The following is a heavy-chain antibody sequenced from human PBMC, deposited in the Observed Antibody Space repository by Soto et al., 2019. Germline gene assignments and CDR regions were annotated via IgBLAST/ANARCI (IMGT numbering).Heavy chain of an antibody. V-gene: IGHV3-30*18. J-gene: IGHJ4*02. CDR1: GFTFSSYG. D-gene: IGHD6-13*01. Sequence: PGGSLRLSCAASGFTFSSYGMHWVRQAPGKGLEWVAVISYDGSNKYYADSVKGRFTISRDNSKNTLYLQMNSLRAEDTAVYYCAKDRYAAAGLDYWGQGTLVTVSS. CDR2: ISYDGSNK. CDR3: AKDRYAAAGLDY.